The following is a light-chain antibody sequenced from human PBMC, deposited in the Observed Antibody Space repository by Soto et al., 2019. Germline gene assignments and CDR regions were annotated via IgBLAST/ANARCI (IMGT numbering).Light chain of an antibody. V-gene: IGKV1-33*01. CDR1: QDISNY. Sequence: DIQMTQSPSSLSASVGDRVTITCQASQDISNYLNWYQQKPGKAPKLLIYDASNLETGVPSRFSGSGSGTDFTFTISGLQPDDSATYYCQQYETYATFGQGTKVDIK. CDR3: QQYETYAT. CDR2: DAS. J-gene: IGKJ1*01.